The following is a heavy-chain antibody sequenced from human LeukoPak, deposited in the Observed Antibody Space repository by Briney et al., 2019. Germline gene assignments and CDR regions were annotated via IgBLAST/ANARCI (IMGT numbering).Heavy chain of an antibody. CDR2: VSISSSYI. D-gene: IGHD3-3*01. Sequence: PGGSLRLSCAASGFTFSSYAMNWVRHAPATGLELVSFVSISSSYIYYADSVKGRFTISRDNAKNSLYLQMNSLGAEDTAVYYCARELKPNYDFWSGDSLDYWGQGTLVTVSS. J-gene: IGHJ4*02. V-gene: IGHV3-21*01. CDR1: GFTFSSYA. CDR3: ARELKPNYDFWSGDSLDY.